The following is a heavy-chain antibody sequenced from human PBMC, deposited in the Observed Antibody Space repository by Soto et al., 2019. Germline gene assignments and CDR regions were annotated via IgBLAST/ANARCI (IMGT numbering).Heavy chain of an antibody. CDR1: GYIFFSYW. D-gene: IGHD6-19*01. Sequence: PGESLKISCQGSGYIFFSYWIGWVRQVPGKGLEWIGSIYVGDSDTRYSPSFQGQVTISADKSISTAYLQWSSLKASDTAIYYCARLGGGQWHSYFDYWGQGTLVTVSS. V-gene: IGHV5-51*01. J-gene: IGHJ4*02. CDR2: IYVGDSDT. CDR3: ARLGGGQWHSYFDY.